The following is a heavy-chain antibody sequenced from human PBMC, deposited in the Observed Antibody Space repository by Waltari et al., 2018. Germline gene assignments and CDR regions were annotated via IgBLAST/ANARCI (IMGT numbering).Heavy chain of an antibody. J-gene: IGHJ5*02. V-gene: IGHV3-33*06. Sequence: QVQLVESGGGVVQPGRSLRLSCAASGFTFSSYGMHWVRQAPGKGLEWVAVLWYYGSNKYYADSVKGRFTISRDNSKNTLYLQMNSLRAEDTAVYYCAKEPTTVVMGWFDPWGQGTLVTVSS. CDR1: GFTFSSYG. D-gene: IGHD4-17*01. CDR3: AKEPTTVVMGWFDP. CDR2: LWYYGSNK.